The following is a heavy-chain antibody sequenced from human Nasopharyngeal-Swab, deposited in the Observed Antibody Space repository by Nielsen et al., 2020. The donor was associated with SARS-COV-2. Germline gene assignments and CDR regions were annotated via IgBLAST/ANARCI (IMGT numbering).Heavy chain of an antibody. V-gene: IGHV3-30-3*01. CDR2: ISYDGSNT. CDR3: AREGGDSYGSGGAFDI. J-gene: IGHJ3*02. CDR1: GFTFSTYP. D-gene: IGHD5-18*01. Sequence: GESLKISCAASGFTFSTYPMHWVRQAAGKGLEWVAVISYDGSNTYYADSVKGRFTISRDNSKNTLYLQMNRLRPEDTAVYYCAREGGDSYGSGGAFDIWGQGTMVTVSS.